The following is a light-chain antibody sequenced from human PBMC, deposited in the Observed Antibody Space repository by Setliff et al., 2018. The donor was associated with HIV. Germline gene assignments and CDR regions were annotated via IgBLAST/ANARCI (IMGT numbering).Light chain of an antibody. Sequence: QSVLTQPASVSGSPGQSLTISCTGTSNDIGNYNYVSWYQQHPGSAPKLIIYDVTNRPSGVTNRFSGSKSGNTASLAISGLQAEDEADYYCSSYTGSNTYVFGTGTKVTVL. V-gene: IGLV2-14*03. J-gene: IGLJ1*01. CDR3: SSYTGSNTYV. CDR2: DVT. CDR1: SNDIGNYNY.